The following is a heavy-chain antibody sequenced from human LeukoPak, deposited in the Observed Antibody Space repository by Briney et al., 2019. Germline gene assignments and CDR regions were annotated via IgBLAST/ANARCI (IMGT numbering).Heavy chain of an antibody. CDR2: INPNSGGT. J-gene: IGHJ6*02. CDR1: GYTFTGYY. Sequence: ASVKVSCKASGYTFTGYYMHWVRQAPGQGLEWMGWINPNSGGTNYAQKFQGRVTMTRDTSISTAYMELSRLRSDDTAVYYCARQWGDYGSGSYWYYYYYGMDVWGQGTTVTVSS. CDR3: ARQWGDYGSGSYWYYYYYGMDV. D-gene: IGHD3-10*01. V-gene: IGHV1-2*02.